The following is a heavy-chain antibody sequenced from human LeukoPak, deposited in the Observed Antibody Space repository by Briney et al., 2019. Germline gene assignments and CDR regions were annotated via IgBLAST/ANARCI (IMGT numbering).Heavy chain of an antibody. V-gene: IGHV3-30-3*01. J-gene: IGHJ4*02. D-gene: IGHD1-26*01. CDR3: AREELGMVFFDN. Sequence: GGSLRLSCVVSGLTFNSYAMNWVRQAPGKGLEWVAVISYDGSNEYYADSVKGRFTISRDNSKNTLYLQMNSLRAEDTAVYYCAREELGMVFFDNWGQGTLVTVSS. CDR1: GLTFNSYA. CDR2: ISYDGSNE.